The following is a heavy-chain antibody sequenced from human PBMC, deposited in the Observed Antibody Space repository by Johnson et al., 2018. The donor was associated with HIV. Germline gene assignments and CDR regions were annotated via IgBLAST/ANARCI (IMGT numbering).Heavy chain of an antibody. J-gene: IGHJ3*02. Sequence: VQLVESGGGLVKPGGSLRLSCAASGFTFSNAWMSWVRQAPGKGLEWVGRIKSKTDGGTTDYAAPVKGRFTISRDDSKSIAYLQMNSLKTEDTALYYCTAHYRNAFDIWGQGTMVTVSS. D-gene: IGHD1-26*01. CDR1: GFTFSNAW. CDR2: IKSKTDGGTT. V-gene: IGHV3-15*01. CDR3: TAHYRNAFDI.